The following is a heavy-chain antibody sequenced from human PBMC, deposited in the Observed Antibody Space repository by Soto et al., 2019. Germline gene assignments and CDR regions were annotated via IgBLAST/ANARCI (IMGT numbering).Heavy chain of an antibody. J-gene: IGHJ3*01. V-gene: IGHV4-59*01. CDR3: AKAVKYYDSTGYDAFVV. D-gene: IGHD3-22*01. CDR1: GDSISSYF. Sequence: PSETLSLTCTVSGDSISSYFWTWIRQPPGKALEWIGYMFHSGRTNYNPSLTSRVTMSADTSNNQFSLTLTSVTAADTAVYYCAKAVKYYDSTGYDAFVVWGQGIRGTISS. CDR2: MFHSGRT.